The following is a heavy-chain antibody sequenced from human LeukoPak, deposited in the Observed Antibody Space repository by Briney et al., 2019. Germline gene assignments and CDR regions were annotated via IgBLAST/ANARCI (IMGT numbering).Heavy chain of an antibody. CDR1: GYTLTSYG. CDR3: ARWYCSSTSCLPFDY. Sequence: ASVKVSCKASGYTLTSYGISWVRQAPGQGLEWMGWISAYNGNTDYAQKLQGRVTMTTDTSTSTAYMELRSLRSDDTAVYYCARWYCSSTSCLPFDYWGQGTLVTVSS. J-gene: IGHJ4*02. V-gene: IGHV1-18*01. D-gene: IGHD2-2*01. CDR2: ISAYNGNT.